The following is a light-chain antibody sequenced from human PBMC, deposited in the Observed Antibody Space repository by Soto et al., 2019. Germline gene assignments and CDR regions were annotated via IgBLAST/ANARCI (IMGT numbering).Light chain of an antibody. CDR2: GAS. V-gene: IGKV3-15*01. Sequence: EIVMTQSPATLSVSPGERATLSCRASQSVSSNLAWYQQKPGQAPRLLIYGASTRATGIPARFSASGSGTEFTLTISSLQSEDFAVFYCQQYYNWPRTFGQGTKVDIK. CDR1: QSVSSN. CDR3: QQYYNWPRT. J-gene: IGKJ1*01.